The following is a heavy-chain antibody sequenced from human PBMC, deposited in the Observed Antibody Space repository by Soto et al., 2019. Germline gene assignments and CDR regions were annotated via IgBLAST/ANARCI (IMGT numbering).Heavy chain of an antibody. V-gene: IGHV4-38-2*02. J-gene: IGHJ5*02. CDR2: IFHSGNT. CDR3: AKAGPGPYCTGGRCYSGSYFAP. D-gene: IGHD2-15*01. CDR1: GVAISDGYY. Sequence: SETLSLTCIVSGVAISDGYYWGWIRQPPGKGLEWIGSIFHSGNTYYNPSLKSRVTISVDTPKNQISLKMKSVTAADTAVYYCAKAGPGPYCTGGRCYSGSYFAPWGQGTLVTVSS.